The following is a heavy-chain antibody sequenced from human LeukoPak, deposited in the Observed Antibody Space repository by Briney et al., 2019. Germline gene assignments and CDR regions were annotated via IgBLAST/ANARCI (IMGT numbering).Heavy chain of an antibody. CDR3: ARAYGFSYGIDY. J-gene: IGHJ4*02. CDR1: GFTFSDYH. D-gene: IGHD5-18*01. CDR2: ISSSGNTI. V-gene: IGHV3-11*04. Sequence: GGSLRLSCAASGFTFSDYHMNWVRQAPGKGLEWVSYISSSGNTIYYADSVKGRFSTSRDDAKNSLYLQMNTLRAEDTAVYYCARAYGFSYGIDYWGQGTLVTVST.